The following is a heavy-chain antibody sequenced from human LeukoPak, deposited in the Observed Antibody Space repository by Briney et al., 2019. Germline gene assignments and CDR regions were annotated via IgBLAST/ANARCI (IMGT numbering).Heavy chain of an antibody. V-gene: IGHV3-23*01. Sequence: GRSLRLSCAASGFTFSSYAMSWVRQAPGKGLEWVSAISGSGGSTYYADSVKGRFTISRDNSKNTLYLQMNSLRAEDTAVYYCAKVNDFWSRYCNYWGQGTLVTVSS. CDR1: GFTFSSYA. J-gene: IGHJ4*02. D-gene: IGHD3-3*01. CDR3: AKVNDFWSRYCNY. CDR2: ISGSGGST.